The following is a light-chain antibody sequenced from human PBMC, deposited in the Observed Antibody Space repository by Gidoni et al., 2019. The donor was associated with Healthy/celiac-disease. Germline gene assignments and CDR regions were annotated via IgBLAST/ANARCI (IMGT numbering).Light chain of an antibody. CDR2: KAS. V-gene: IGKV1-5*03. Sequence: DIHMTQSPSTLSASVGDRVTITCRASQSISSWLAWYQQKPGKAPKLLIYKASSLESGVPSRCSGSGSGTEFTLTISSLQPDDFATYYCQQYNSYPYTFGQGTKLEIK. J-gene: IGKJ2*01. CDR3: QQYNSYPYT. CDR1: QSISSW.